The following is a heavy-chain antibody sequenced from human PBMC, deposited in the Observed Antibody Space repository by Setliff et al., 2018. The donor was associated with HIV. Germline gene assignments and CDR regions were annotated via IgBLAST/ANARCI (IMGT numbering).Heavy chain of an antibody. D-gene: IGHD4-4*01. V-gene: IGHV1-46*01. Sequence: ASVKVSCKASGYTFTNYYIHWVRQAPGQGLEWMGIINPSGGSTTYAQKFRGRVTMTRDTSTSTVYMELSSLRSEDTAVYYCARDAFDYTAYYYSYIDVWGKGITVTVSS. CDR3: ARDAFDYTAYYYSYIDV. J-gene: IGHJ6*03. CDR1: GYTFTNYY. CDR2: INPSGGST.